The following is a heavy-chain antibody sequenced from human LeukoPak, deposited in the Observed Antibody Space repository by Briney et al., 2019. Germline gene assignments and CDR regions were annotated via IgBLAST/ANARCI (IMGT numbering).Heavy chain of an antibody. J-gene: IGHJ6*03. CDR2: INHSGST. Sequence: SETLSLTCAVYGGSFSGYYWSWIRQPPGKGLEWIGEINHSGSTNYNPSLKSRVTISVDTSKNQFSLKLSSVTAADTAVYYCARLEGVTMVRDYYYYMDVWGKGTTVTISS. CDR3: ARLEGVTMVRDYYYYMDV. V-gene: IGHV4-34*01. D-gene: IGHD3-10*01. CDR1: GGSFSGYY.